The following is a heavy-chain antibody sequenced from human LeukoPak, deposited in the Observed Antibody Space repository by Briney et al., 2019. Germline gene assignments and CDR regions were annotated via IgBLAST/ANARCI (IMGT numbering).Heavy chain of an antibody. V-gene: IGHV3-23*01. J-gene: IGHJ6*03. D-gene: IGHD4-23*01. Sequence: GGSLRLSCAASGFTFSTSGMSWVRQAPGKGVEWVSSISDSGDYTYYADSVEGRFSISRDNSKNTLYLHMDRLRAEDTAVYYCAKGTVVTLGFYYYMDVWGKGTTVTVSS. CDR3: AKGTVVTLGFYYYMDV. CDR1: GFTFSTSG. CDR2: ISDSGDYT.